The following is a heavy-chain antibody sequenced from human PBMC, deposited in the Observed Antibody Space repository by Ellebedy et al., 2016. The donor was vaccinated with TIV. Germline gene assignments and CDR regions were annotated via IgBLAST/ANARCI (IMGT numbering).Heavy chain of an antibody. J-gene: IGHJ4*02. D-gene: IGHD5-18*01. CDR3: ARGEFSYGSYYFDY. CDR2: IYYSGST. V-gene: IGHV4-30-4*01. CDR1: GGSISSGDYY. Sequence: MPSETLSLTCTVSGGSISSGDYYWSWIRQPPGKGLAWIGYIYYSGSTYYNPSLKSRVTISVDTSKNQFSLKLSSVTAADTAVYYCARGEFSYGSYYFDYWGQGTLVTVSS.